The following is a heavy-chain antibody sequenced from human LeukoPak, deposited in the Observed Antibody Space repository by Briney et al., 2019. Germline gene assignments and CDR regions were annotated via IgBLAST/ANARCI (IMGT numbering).Heavy chain of an antibody. CDR1: GGSLSGYY. CDR2: INHSGST. D-gene: IGHD6-19*01. CDR3: ARQWLVSPLFDY. J-gene: IGHJ4*02. V-gene: IGHV4-34*01. Sequence: SETLSLTCAVYGGSLSGYYWSWIRQPPGKGLEWIGEINHSGSTNYNPSLKSRVTISVDTSKNQLSLKLSSMTAADTAVYYCARQWLVSPLFDYWGQGTLVTVSS.